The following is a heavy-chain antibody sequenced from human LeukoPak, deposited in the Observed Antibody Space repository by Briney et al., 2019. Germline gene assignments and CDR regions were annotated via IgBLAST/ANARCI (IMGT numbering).Heavy chain of an antibody. CDR2: TSSSDAGT. D-gene: IGHD2-21*01. V-gene: IGHV3-23*01. CDR1: GFTFSSYT. CDR3: AKAPVTSCRGAYCYPFDS. Sequence: GGSLRLSCAASGFTFSSYTMNWVRQAPGKGLEWVAATSSSDAGTYHADSVRGRFTISRDNSKNTLYLQMNSLRAEDAAVYFCAKAPVTSCRGAYCYPFDSWGQGTLVTVSS. J-gene: IGHJ4*02.